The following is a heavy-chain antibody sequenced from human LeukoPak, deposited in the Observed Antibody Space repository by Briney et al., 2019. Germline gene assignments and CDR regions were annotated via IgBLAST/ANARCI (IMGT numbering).Heavy chain of an antibody. CDR1: GGPIRSEGHY. CDR2: MHHTGST. J-gene: IGHJ5*02. D-gene: IGHD2-21*02. Sequence: PSETLSLTCAVSGGPIRSEGHYWSWIRQPPGKGLEWIVYMHHTGSTYYNPSLRSRVTMSVDKSKNQFSLNLRSVTDADAAVYYCARVALCGSDCWGWFDPWGQGTLVTVSS. V-gene: IGHV4-30-4*01. CDR3: ARVALCGSDCWGWFDP.